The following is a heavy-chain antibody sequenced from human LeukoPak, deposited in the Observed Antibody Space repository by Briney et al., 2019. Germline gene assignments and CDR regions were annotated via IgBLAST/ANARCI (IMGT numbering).Heavy chain of an antibody. J-gene: IGHJ3*01. D-gene: IGHD5-24*01. CDR2: ISGSASST. CDR1: GFTFSNYS. V-gene: IGHV3-23*01. Sequence: GGSLRLSCAASGFTFSNYSMSWVRQAPGKGLEWVSAISGSASSTYHADSVKGRLTISRDNSKNTLYLQMNSLTADETAEYYSAMKAVPRPRLHDAFDFWGQGTVVSVSS. CDR3: AMKAVPRPRLHDAFDF.